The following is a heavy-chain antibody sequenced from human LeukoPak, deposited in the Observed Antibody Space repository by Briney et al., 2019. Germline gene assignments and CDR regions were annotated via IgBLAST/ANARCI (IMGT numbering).Heavy chain of an antibody. V-gene: IGHV5-51*01. J-gene: IGHJ4*02. Sequence: GESLKISCKGSGYGFTTYWIGWVRQMPGKGLEWMGIIYPGDSDTTYSPSFQGQVTISVDKSISTAYLRWSSLKASDTAMYYCARLFGSGSRDFDYWGQGTLVTVSS. D-gene: IGHD1-26*01. CDR2: IYPGDSDT. CDR3: ARLFGSGSRDFDY. CDR1: GYGFTTYW.